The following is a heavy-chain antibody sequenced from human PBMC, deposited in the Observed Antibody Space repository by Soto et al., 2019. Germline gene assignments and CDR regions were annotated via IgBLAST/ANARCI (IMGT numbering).Heavy chain of an antibody. CDR1: GFTFTSYA. D-gene: IGHD4-17*01. CDR3: AKEPNGNYVGSFDM. J-gene: IGHJ3*02. CDR2: ISTSGGST. V-gene: IGHV3-23*01. Sequence: EVQLLESGGGLVQPGGSLRLSCIASGFTFTSYAMNWVRKAPGKGPEWVSGISTSGGSTYYAASVKGRFTISRDNSKNTLYLQLSSLIADDTALYYFAKEPNGNYVGSFDMRGQGTMVTVSA.